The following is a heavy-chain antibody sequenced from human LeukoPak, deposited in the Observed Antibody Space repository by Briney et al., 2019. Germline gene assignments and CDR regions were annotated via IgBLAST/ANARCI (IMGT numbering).Heavy chain of an antibody. V-gene: IGHV4-59*01. J-gene: IGHJ5*02. Sequence: KPSETLSLTCTVSGGSISSYYWSWIRQPPGKGLEWIGYIYYSGSTNYNPSLKSRVTISVDTSKSQFSLKLSSVTAADTAVYYCARDRGDSSGFNWFDPWGQGTLVTVSS. CDR1: GGSISSYY. CDR2: IYYSGST. D-gene: IGHD3-22*01. CDR3: ARDRGDSSGFNWFDP.